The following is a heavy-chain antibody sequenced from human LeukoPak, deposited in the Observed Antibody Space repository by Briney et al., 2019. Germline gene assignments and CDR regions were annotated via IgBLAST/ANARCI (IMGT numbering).Heavy chain of an antibody. CDR1: GFTFSSYW. V-gene: IGHV3-30*03. J-gene: IGHJ4*02. D-gene: IGHD3-16*01. Sequence: GGSLRLSCAASGFTFSSYWMHWVRQAPGKGLEWVAIISYDGTKKSYTDFVKGRFTISRDNSKNTLDLQMNSLKTEDTAVYYCARDGGIYYFDSWGQGTLVTVSS. CDR3: ARDGGIYYFDS. CDR2: ISYDGTKK.